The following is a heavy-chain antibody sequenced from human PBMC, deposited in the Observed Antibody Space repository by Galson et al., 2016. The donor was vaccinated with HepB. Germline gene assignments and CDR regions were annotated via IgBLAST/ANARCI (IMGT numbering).Heavy chain of an antibody. CDR2: FYYRGGT. V-gene: IGHV4-39*01. CDR1: GDTISSNRFA. J-gene: IGHJ4*02. CDR3: ARQADGGQGRKPFGF. D-gene: IGHD1-26*01. Sequence: SETLSLTCTVTGDTISSNRFAWGWVRQPPGMRPEWLGSFYYRGGTYYNPSLTSRVTISVDSSKNQFSLRLSSVTAADTAVYYWARQADGGQGRKPFGFWGPGTLVTVSS.